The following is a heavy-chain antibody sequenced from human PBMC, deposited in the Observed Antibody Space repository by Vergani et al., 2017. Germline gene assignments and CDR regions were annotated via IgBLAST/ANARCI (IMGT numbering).Heavy chain of an antibody. Sequence: QVQLQQWGAGLLKPSETLSLICAVYGGSFSGYYWSWIRQPPGKGLGWIGEINHSGSTNYNPSLKSRVTISVDTSKNQFSLNLSSVTAADTAVYYCASRSGGCLGWFDKNWFDPWGQGTLVTVSS. D-gene: IGHD3-3*01. J-gene: IGHJ5*02. CDR1: GGSFSGYY. CDR2: INHSGST. V-gene: IGHV4-34*01. CDR3: ASRSGGCLGWFDKNWFDP.